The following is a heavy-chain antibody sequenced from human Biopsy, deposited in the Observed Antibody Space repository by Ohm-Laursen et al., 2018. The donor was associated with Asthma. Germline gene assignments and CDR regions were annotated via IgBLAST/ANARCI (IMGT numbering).Heavy chain of an antibody. CDR1: GGTFSSYA. D-gene: IGHD3-9*01. CDR2: IIPIFGTA. CDR3: ARTYYDFLTGQVNDAFAI. J-gene: IGHJ3*02. Sequence: SVKVSCKASGGTFSSYAISWVRQAPGQGLEWMGGIIPIFGTANYAQKFQGRVTITADESTSTAYMELSSLRSEDTAVYYCARTYYDFLTGQVNDAFAIWGQGTMVTVSS. V-gene: IGHV1-69*13.